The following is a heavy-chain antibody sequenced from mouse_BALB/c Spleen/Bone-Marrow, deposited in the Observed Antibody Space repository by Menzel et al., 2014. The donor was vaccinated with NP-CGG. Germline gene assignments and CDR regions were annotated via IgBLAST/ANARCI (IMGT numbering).Heavy chain of an antibody. V-gene: IGHV14-3*02. CDR2: IDPANGNT. Sequence: VQLQQPGAELVKPGASVKLSCTASGFNIKDTYMHWVKQRPEQGLEWIGRIDPANGNTKYDPKFQGKATITADPSSNTAFLQLSSLTSEDTAVYYCARWEYYAMDYWGQGTSVTVSS. CDR1: GFNIKDTY. CDR3: ARWEYYAMDY. D-gene: IGHD4-1*01. J-gene: IGHJ4*01.